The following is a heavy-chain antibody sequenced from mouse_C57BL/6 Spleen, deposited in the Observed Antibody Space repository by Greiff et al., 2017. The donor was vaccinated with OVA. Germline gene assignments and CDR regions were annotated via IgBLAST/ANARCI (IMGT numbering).Heavy chain of an antibody. J-gene: IGHJ2*01. CDR1: GYAFSSYW. CDR2: IYPGDGDT. V-gene: IGHV1-80*01. CDR3: ARKGHYYGSSLYYFDY. D-gene: IGHD1-1*01. Sequence: VKVVESGAELVKPGASVKISCKASGYAFSSYWMNWVKQRPGKGLEWIGQIYPGDGDTNYNGKFKGKATLTADKSSSTAYMQLSSLTSEDSAVYFCARKGHYYGSSLYYFDYWGQGTTLTVSS.